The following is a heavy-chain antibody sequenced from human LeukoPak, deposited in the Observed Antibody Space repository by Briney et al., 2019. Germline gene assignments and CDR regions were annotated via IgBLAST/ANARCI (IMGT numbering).Heavy chain of an antibody. V-gene: IGHV3-21*01. CDR2: LSGSSSSI. CDR3: ARILSEGDRGFGELLYLDY. CDR1: GFTFSRYT. Sequence: KPGGSLRLSCAASGFTFSRYTMNWVRQAPGKGLEWVSSLSGSSSSIYYADSVKGRFTISRDNAKNSLYLQMNSLRAEDTAVYYCARILSEGDRGFGELLYLDYWGQGTLVTVSS. J-gene: IGHJ4*02. D-gene: IGHD3-10*01.